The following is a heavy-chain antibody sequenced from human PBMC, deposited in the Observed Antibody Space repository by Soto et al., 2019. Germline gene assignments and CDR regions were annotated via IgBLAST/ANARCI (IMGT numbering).Heavy chain of an antibody. CDR1: GGTFTSYA. V-gene: IGHV1-69*05. J-gene: IGHJ6*02. Sequence: SVKVSCKASGGTFTSYAMSWVRQAPGQGLEWMGGIIPIFGTANYAQKFQGRVTITTDTSTSTAYMELSSLRSEDTAVYYCARGMAADYLYGMDIWGQGTTVTVSS. CDR2: IIPIFGTA. D-gene: IGHD6-13*01. CDR3: ARGMAADYLYGMDI.